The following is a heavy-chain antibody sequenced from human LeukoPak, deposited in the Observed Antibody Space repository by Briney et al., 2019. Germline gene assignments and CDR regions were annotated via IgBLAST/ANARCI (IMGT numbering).Heavy chain of an antibody. V-gene: IGHV3-64D*09. J-gene: IGHJ4*02. Sequence: GGSLRLSCSASGFIFSSYAMHWVRQAPGKGLEYVSGISSNGGSTYYADSVKGRFTISRDNSKNTLYLQMSSLRGEDTAVYYCVKGSYSSTSCYAFDYWGQGTLVTVSS. CDR1: GFIFSSYA. CDR3: VKGSYSSTSCYAFDY. D-gene: IGHD2-2*01. CDR2: ISSNGGST.